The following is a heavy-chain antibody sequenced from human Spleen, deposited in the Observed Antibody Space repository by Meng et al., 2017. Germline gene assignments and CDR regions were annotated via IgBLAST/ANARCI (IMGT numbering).Heavy chain of an antibody. CDR3: VRDFDPFDR. V-gene: IGHV1-18*01. J-gene: IGHJ5*02. CDR1: GYTFTSSG. Sequence: QVQLVQSGAEVKKPGASVKVSCKTSGYTFTSSGISWVRQAPGQGLEWMGWISTSNGASNYAQKLQGRLTLTTDTSTTTGYMELTSLTSDDTAVYYCVRDFDPFDRWGQGTLVTVSS. CDR2: ISTSNGAS.